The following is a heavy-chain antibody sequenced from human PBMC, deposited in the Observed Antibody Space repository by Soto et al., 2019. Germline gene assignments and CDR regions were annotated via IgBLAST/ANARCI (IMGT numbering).Heavy chain of an antibody. CDR2: IYYSGST. CDR1: GGSISSYY. CDR3: ARGGDTAMANGGVFFPPNNWFDP. J-gene: IGHJ5*02. V-gene: IGHV4-59*01. Sequence: PSETLSLTCTVSGGSISSYYWSWIRQPPGKGLEWIGYIYYSGSTNYNPSLKSRVTISVDTSKNQFSLKLSSVTAADTAVYYCARGGDTAMANGGVFFPPNNWFDPWGQGTLVTVSS. D-gene: IGHD5-18*01.